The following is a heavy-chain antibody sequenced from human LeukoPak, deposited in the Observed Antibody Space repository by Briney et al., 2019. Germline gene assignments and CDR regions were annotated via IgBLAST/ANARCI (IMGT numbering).Heavy chain of an antibody. J-gene: IGHJ5*02. CDR3: ARGSPVASGRYSIYSS. V-gene: IGHV3-53*01. CDR2: IYGDGST. CDR1: GFAVRNYC. D-gene: IGHD3-10*01. Sequence: GGSLRLSCAASGFAVRNYCMSWVRQAPGKGLEWVAVIYGDGSTYYADSVKGRFTISSDNLKNTLSLQMDSLRAADTAMYYCARGSPVASGRYSIYSSWGQGTLVTVSP.